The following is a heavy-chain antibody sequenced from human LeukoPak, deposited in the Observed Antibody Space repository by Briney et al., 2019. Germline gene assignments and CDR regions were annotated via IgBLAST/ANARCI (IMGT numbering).Heavy chain of an antibody. CDR2: INTNGDTA. Sequence: GGSLRLSCAASGFTFSDYYMTWIRQAPGKGLDWVSYINTNGDTAFYADSVRGRFTMSRDNAKKSLHLQMNSLRAEDSAVYYCALSSISPSYYYGIDVWGQGTLVTVSS. D-gene: IGHD2-2*01. CDR1: GFTFSDYY. J-gene: IGHJ6*02. CDR3: ALSSISPSYYYGIDV. V-gene: IGHV3-11*01.